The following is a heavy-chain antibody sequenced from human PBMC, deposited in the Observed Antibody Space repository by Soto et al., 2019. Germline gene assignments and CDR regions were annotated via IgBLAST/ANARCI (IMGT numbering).Heavy chain of an antibody. J-gene: IGHJ5*02. CDR3: ATLPPCIEVVVTPIPT. D-gene: IGHD2-21*02. V-gene: IGHV4-4*02. Sequence: QVQLRESGPGLVKPSGTLSLTCVVSGASISSTYWWSWVCQPPGKGLEWIGEIYHTGSTKYNPSLKSRVTISIDKSNNEFSLKLNSVTAADTAVYYCATLPPCIEVVVTPIPTWGQGILVTVSS. CDR2: IYHTGST. CDR1: GASISSTYW.